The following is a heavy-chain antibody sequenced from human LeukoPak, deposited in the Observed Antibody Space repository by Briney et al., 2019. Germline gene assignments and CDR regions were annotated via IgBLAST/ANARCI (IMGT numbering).Heavy chain of an antibody. Sequence: PGGSLRPSCAASGFTFSNYAMSWVRQAPGRGLEWVSGLTGSGATTYYAGSVEGRFTVSRDNSEKTLYLQMNSLRAEDTAVYYCAKPVTAASLGAFDIWGQGTMVTVSS. J-gene: IGHJ3*02. CDR3: AKPVTAASLGAFDI. CDR2: LTGSGATT. D-gene: IGHD2-21*02. V-gene: IGHV3-23*01. CDR1: GFTFSNYA.